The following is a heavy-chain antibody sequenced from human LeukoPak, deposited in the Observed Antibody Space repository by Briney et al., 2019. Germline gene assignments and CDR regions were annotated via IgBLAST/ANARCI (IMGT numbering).Heavy chain of an antibody. CDR2: ISRSSAYI. CDR3: AKPHGDYWGYYYYYMDV. CDR1: GFTLSSYS. V-gene: IGHV3-21*01. J-gene: IGHJ6*03. D-gene: IGHD4-17*01. Sequence: PGGSLRLSCAASGFTLSSYSMNWVRQAPGKGLEWVSSISRSSAYIYYADSVKGRFTISRDNSKNTLYLQMNSLRAEDTAVYYCAKPHGDYWGYYYYYMDVWGKGTTVTISS.